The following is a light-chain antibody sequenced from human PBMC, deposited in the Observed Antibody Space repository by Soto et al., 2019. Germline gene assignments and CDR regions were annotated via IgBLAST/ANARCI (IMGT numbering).Light chain of an antibody. J-gene: IGKJ4*01. Sequence: IVLTQSPGALSVAPGETVSLSCRASEAINNKFVAWYQQRPGQVPRLLMYGASIRVSGVPDRISGRRSGTGFILNIARVEPEDSAVYFCQQYHLSPLAFGGGTQV. CDR1: EAINNKF. V-gene: IGKV3-20*01. CDR3: QQYHLSPLA. CDR2: GAS.